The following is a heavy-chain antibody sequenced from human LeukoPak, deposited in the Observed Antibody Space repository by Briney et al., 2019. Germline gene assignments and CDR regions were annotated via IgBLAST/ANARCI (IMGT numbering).Heavy chain of an antibody. V-gene: IGHV6-1*01. J-gene: IGHJ6*02. Sequence: SQTLSLTCAISGDSVSSNSAAWTWIRQSPSRGLEWLGRTYYRSKWYNDYAVSVKSRITINPDTSKNQFSLQLNSVTPEDTAVYYCARDFMAVAEYYYYYGMDVWGQGTTVTVSS. CDR1: GDSVSSNSAA. D-gene: IGHD6-19*01. CDR3: ARDFMAVAEYYYYYGMDV. CDR2: TYYRSKWYN.